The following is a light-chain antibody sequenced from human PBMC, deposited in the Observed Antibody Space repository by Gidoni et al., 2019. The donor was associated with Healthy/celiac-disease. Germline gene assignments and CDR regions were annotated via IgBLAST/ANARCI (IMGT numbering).Light chain of an antibody. V-gene: IGLV1-40*01. CDR1: SSNIGAGYD. CDR3: QSYDSSLGYV. Sequence: QSVLTQPPSVSGAPGQRVTISCTGSSSNIGAGYDVHWYQQLPGTAPKLLIYGNSNRPSVVPDRFSGSKSGTSASLAIPGLQAEDEADYYCQSYDSSLGYVFGTGTKVTVL. CDR2: GNS. J-gene: IGLJ1*01.